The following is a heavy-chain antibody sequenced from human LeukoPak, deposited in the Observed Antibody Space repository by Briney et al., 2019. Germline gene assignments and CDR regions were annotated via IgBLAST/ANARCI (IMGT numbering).Heavy chain of an antibody. CDR2: IKSKTDGGTT. CDR1: GFTFSNAW. D-gene: IGHD1-1*01. J-gene: IGHJ4*02. CDR3: TTVTTARLGFDY. V-gene: IGHV3-15*01. Sequence: GGSLRLSCAASGFTFSNAWMSWVRQAPGNGLEWVGRIKSKTDGGTTDYAAPVKGRFTISRDDSKNTLYLQMNSLKTEDTAVYYCTTVTTARLGFDYWGQVTLVTVSS.